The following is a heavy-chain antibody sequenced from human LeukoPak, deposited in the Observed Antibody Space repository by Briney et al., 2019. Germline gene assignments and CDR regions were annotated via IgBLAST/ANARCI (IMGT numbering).Heavy chain of an antibody. J-gene: IGHJ5*01. Sequence: SETLSLTCTVSGGSISDSYWGWIRHPPGKGLEWIGYIYYSGSTKYNPSLMSRVTISIDTSKNQFSLKLSSVSAADSAVYYCARRIQENRMTTANNWFDPWGQGTTVTVSS. D-gene: IGHD4-17*01. V-gene: IGHV4-59*08. CDR3: ARRIQENRMTTANNWFDP. CDR2: IYYSGST. CDR1: GGSISDSY.